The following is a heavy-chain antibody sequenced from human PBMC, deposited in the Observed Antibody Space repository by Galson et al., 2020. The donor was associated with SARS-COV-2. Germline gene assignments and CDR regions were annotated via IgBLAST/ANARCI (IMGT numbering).Heavy chain of an antibody. J-gene: IGHJ5*02. Sequence: SETLSLTCTIYGGSSSKYQWNWIRLSPGRGLDWIGEINHIGGTNYNPSLKSRVSMSIDTSNIQFSLNLTSVTAADTAVYYCARGDYSVAGNWFDPWGQGTLVTVSA. V-gene: IGHV4-34*01. CDR3: ARGDYSVAGNWFDP. CDR2: INHIGGT. D-gene: IGHD2-21*01. CDR1: GGSSSKYQ.